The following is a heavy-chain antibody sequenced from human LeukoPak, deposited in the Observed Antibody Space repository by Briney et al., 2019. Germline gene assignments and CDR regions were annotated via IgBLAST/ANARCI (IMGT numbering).Heavy chain of an antibody. CDR2: ISSSSSTI. CDR1: GFTFSSYG. J-gene: IGHJ3*02. V-gene: IGHV3-48*04. CDR3: ARAVADTRNGLDI. D-gene: IGHD6-19*01. Sequence: GGTLRLSCAASGFTFSSYGMNWVRQAPGKGLEWVSYISSSSSTIKYADSVKGRFTISRDNAKNTLYLQMNSLRAEDTAVYYCARAVADTRNGLDIWGQGTMVTVSS.